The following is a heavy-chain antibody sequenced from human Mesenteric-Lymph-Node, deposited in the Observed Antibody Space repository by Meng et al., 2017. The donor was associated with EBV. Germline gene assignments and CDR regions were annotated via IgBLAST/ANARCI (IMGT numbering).Heavy chain of an antibody. D-gene: IGHD5-12*01. CDR2: INPSGGST. Sequence: QVQLVQFGAGVQTPCASVPVHCQASCYTFNNYGISWVRPAPGQGLEWMGMINPSGGSTNYPQKFRGRITVTRDTSTTTAYMELTTLTYDDTAVYYCARDLGYSGYDWGYWGQGTLVTVSS. J-gene: IGHJ4*02. V-gene: IGHV1-18*01. CDR3: ARDLGYSGYDWGY. CDR1: CYTFNNYG.